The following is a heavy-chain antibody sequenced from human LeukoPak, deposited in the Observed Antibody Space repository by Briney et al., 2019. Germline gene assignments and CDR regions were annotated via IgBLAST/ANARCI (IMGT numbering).Heavy chain of an antibody. Sequence: SVKVSCKASGGTFSSYAISWVRQAPGQGLEWMGGIIPIFGTANYAQKFQGRVTMTTDTSTSTAYMELRSLRSDDTAVYYCARGGTIVATATAYYYYYGMDVWGQGTTVTVSS. CDR3: ARGGTIVATATAYYYYYGMDV. V-gene: IGHV1-69*05. CDR2: IIPIFGTA. CDR1: GGTFSSYA. J-gene: IGHJ6*02. D-gene: IGHD5-12*01.